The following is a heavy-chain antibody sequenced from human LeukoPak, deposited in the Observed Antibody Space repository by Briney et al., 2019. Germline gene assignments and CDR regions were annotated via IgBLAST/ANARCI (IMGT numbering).Heavy chain of an antibody. J-gene: IGHJ6*03. CDR2: MNPGSGDT. V-gene: IGHV1-8*01. CDR1: GYPLSNYD. Sequence: GASVKVSCKASGYPLSNYDVNWVRQAPGQGLEWMAWMNPGSGDTGYAQKFQGRLTMSSNISMNTASMELRSLTSEDTAVYFCARSRRGYYVDVWGTGTPVTVSS. CDR3: ARSRRGYYVDV.